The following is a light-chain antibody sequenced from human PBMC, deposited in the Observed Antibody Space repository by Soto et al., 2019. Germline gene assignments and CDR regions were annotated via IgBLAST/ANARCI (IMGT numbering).Light chain of an antibody. CDR2: GVS. CDR1: QRVSSSY. J-gene: IGKJ1*01. Sequence: EIVLTQSPGTLSLSPGERATLSCRASQRVSSSYLAWYQQKPGQAPRLLIYGVSTRAPGIPDRFRGSGSGTDFTLTLTRLEPEDFAVYYCHQYGSSPRTFGQGTTVEIK. CDR3: HQYGSSPRT. V-gene: IGKV3-20*01.